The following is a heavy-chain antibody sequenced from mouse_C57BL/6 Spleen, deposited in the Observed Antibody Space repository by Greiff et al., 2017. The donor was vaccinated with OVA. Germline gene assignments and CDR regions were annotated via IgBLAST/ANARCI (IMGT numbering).Heavy chain of an antibody. CDR3: ARRGPVYNGFDY. J-gene: IGHJ2*01. CDR2: INPNNGGT. CDR1: GYTFTDYN. V-gene: IGHV1-22*01. D-gene: IGHD2-3*01. Sequence: EVQLQQSGAELVKPGASVKLSCKASGYTFTDYNMHWVKQSPGKSLEWIGYINPNNGGTSYNQKFKGKATLTVNKSSSTAYMELRSLTSEDSAVDYRARRGPVYNGFDYWGQGTTVTVSS.